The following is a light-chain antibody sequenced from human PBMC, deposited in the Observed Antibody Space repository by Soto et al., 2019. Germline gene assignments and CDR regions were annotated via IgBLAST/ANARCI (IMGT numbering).Light chain of an antibody. Sequence: EIVLTQSPGTLSLSPGERATLSCRASQSISNNYLAWYQQKPGQAPRLLIYDASSRATGIPDRFSGSGSGTDFTLTISRLEPEDFVMYYCQHYGSSPLTFGGGTKVEIK. CDR1: QSISNNY. CDR2: DAS. J-gene: IGKJ4*01. V-gene: IGKV3-20*01. CDR3: QHYGSSPLT.